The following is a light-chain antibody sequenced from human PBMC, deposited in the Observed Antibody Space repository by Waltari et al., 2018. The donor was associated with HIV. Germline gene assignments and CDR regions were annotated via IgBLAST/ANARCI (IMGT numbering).Light chain of an antibody. Sequence: QSALTQPASVSGSPGQSITISCTGTSSDVGSYNVVSWYQQHPGKAPKLMIYEVNKRPAVVSNRCSGSKSGNTASLTISGLQAEDEADYHCCSYAGSSTHVFGTGTKVTVL. J-gene: IGLJ1*01. CDR1: SSDVGSYNV. V-gene: IGLV2-23*02. CDR2: EVN. CDR3: CSYAGSSTHV.